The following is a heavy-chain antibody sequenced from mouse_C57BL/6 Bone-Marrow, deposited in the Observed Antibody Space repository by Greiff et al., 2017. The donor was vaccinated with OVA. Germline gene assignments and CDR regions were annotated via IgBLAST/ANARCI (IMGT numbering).Heavy chain of an antibody. Sequence: QVQLKESGAELVRPGASVTLSCKASGYTFTDYEMHWVKQTPVHGLEWIGAIDPETGGTAYNQKFKGKAILTADKSSSTAYMELRSLTSEYSAVYYCTRVYSNYYAMDYWGQGTSVTVSS. CDR2: IDPETGGT. CDR1: GYTFTDYE. CDR3: TRVYSNYYAMDY. D-gene: IGHD2-5*01. V-gene: IGHV1-15*01. J-gene: IGHJ4*01.